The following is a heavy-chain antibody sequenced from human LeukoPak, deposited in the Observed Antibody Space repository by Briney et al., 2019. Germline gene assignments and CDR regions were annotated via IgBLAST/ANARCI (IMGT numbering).Heavy chain of an antibody. CDR2: INPKSGGT. Sequence: ASVKVSCKASGYIFTGYYMHWVRQAPGQGLEWMGRINPKSGGTNFAQKFQGRVTMTRDTSISTAYMELSRVRSDDTAMYYCSRSADGYNYEPWFDPWGQGTLVTVSS. D-gene: IGHD5-24*01. CDR1: GYIFTGYY. V-gene: IGHV1-2*06. J-gene: IGHJ5*02. CDR3: SRSADGYNYEPWFDP.